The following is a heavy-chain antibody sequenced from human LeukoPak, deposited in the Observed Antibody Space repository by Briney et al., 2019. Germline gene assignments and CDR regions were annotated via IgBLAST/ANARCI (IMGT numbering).Heavy chain of an antibody. V-gene: IGHV3-7*01. CDR2: IKQDGSEK. D-gene: IGHD4-17*01. CDR1: GFTFSHYG. Sequence: GGSLRLSCAASGFTFSHYGMHWVRQAPGKGLEWVANIKQDGSEKYYVDSVKGRFTISRDNAKNSLYLQMNSLRAEDTAVYYCARGATLYGDYGDAFDIWGQGTMVTVSS. CDR3: ARGATLYGDYGDAFDI. J-gene: IGHJ3*02.